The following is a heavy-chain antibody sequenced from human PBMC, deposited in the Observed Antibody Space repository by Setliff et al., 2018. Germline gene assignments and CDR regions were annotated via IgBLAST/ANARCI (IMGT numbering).Heavy chain of an antibody. Sequence: ASVKVSCKASGYTFTGYYMHWVRQAPGQGLEWMGWINPNSGGTNYAQKFQGRVTMTRDTSISTAYMELSRLRSDDTAVYYCARGIVTVVVPAAIPYWGYYGMDVWGQGTTVTAP. V-gene: IGHV1-2*02. J-gene: IGHJ6*02. CDR3: ARGIVTVVVPAAIPYWGYYGMDV. CDR1: GYTFTGYY. CDR2: INPNSGGT. D-gene: IGHD2-2*01.